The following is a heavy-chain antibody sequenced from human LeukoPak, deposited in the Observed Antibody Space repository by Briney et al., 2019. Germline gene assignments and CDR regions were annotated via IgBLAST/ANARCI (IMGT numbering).Heavy chain of an antibody. CDR3: ARSKSGTYSWFDP. Sequence: PSETLSLTCTVSGGSINGYYWSWIRQPPGKGLEWVGYIYYGGSTNYNPSLKSRVTIPVATSKNQFSLNLNSVTAADTAVYYCARSKSGTYSWFDPWGQGTLVTVSS. CDR1: GGSINGYY. D-gene: IGHD1-26*01. CDR2: IYYGGST. J-gene: IGHJ5*02. V-gene: IGHV4-59*08.